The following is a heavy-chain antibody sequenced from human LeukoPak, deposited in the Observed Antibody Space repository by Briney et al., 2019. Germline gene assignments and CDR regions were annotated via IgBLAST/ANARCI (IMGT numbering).Heavy chain of an antibody. CDR1: GGSISNYY. Sequence: SETLSLTCTVSGGSISNYYWGWIRQPPRKGLEWIGYIYYSGSTNYNPSLKSRVTISVDTSKNQFSLKLNSVTAADTAVYYCARGGPLGHCSSTSCYNEYWGQGTLVTVSS. V-gene: IGHV4-59*08. J-gene: IGHJ4*02. D-gene: IGHD2-2*01. CDR2: IYYSGST. CDR3: ARGGPLGHCSSTSCYNEY.